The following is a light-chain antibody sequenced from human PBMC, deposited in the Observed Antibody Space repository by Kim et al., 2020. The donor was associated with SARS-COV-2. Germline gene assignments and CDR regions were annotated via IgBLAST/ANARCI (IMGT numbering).Light chain of an antibody. J-gene: IGKJ1*01. CDR3: QQYGSSPVT. CDR2: GAS. Sequence: EIVLTQSPGTLSLSPGERATLSCRASQSVSSSYLAWYQQKPGQAPRLLIYGASSRATGIPDRFSGSGSGTDFTLTISRLEPEDFAVYYCQQYGSSPVTFGQGTKV. V-gene: IGKV3-20*01. CDR1: QSVSSSY.